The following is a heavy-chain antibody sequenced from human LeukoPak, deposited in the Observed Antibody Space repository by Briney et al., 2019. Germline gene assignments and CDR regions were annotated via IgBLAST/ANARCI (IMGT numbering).Heavy chain of an antibody. J-gene: IGHJ3*02. Sequence: PGGSLRLSCVASGFTFSSYWIHWVRQTPEKGLVWVSRINSDGSSTTYADSVKGRFTVSRDNAKNTLYLQMNSLRAEDTAVYYCARSFGGDGSGTYYIFAFDIWGQGTMVTVSS. D-gene: IGHD3-10*01. CDR2: INSDGSST. CDR1: GFTFSSYW. V-gene: IGHV3-74*03. CDR3: ARSFGGDGSGTYYIFAFDI.